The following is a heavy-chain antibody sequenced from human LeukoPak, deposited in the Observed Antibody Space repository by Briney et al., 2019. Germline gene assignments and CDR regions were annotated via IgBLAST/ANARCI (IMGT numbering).Heavy chain of an antibody. Sequence: SETLSLTCTVSGGSITTRSYYWGWIRQPPGKGPEWIGSMHHSGSTYYNPSLKSRVTTSVDTSKNQFSLKLSSVTAADTAVYYCARDPGAYYDSSGYLNWFDPWGQGTLVTVSS. J-gene: IGHJ5*02. CDR3: ARDPGAYYDSSGYLNWFDP. CDR2: MHHSGST. V-gene: IGHV4-39*07. D-gene: IGHD3-22*01. CDR1: GGSITTRSYY.